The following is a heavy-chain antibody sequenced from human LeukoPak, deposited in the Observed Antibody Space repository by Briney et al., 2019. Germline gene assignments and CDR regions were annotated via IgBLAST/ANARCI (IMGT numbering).Heavy chain of an antibody. CDR3: ARDWTTYSGSQYYFDF. V-gene: IGHV3-21*01. CDR2: ISSSSSCI. Sequence: GGSLRLSCAASGFTFSSYSMNWVRQAPGKGLEWVSSISSSSSCIYYADSVKGRFTISRDNAKNSLYLQMNTLRAEDTAVYYCARDWTTYSGSQYYFDFWGQGTLVTVSS. CDR1: GFTFSSYS. D-gene: IGHD1-26*01. J-gene: IGHJ4*02.